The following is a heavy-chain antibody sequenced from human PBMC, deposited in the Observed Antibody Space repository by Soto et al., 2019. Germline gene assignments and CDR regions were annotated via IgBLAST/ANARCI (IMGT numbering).Heavy chain of an antibody. J-gene: IGHJ4*02. CDR1: GFTFDDCT. V-gene: IGHV3-43*01. D-gene: IGHD3-22*01. Sequence: GSLRLSCAASGFTFDDCTMHWVRQAPGKGLEWVSLISWDGGSTYYADSVKGRFTISRDNSKNSLYLQMNSLRTEDTALYYCAKGYYYDSSGYFNYFDYWGQGTLVTVSS. CDR3: AKGYYYDSSGYFNYFDY. CDR2: ISWDGGST.